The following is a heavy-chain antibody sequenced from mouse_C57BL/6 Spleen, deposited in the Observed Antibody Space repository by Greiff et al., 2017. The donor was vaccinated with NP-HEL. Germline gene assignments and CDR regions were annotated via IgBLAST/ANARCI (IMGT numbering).Heavy chain of an antibody. CDR2: INPNNGGT. CDR3: ARWDDSPEGSAY. CDR1: GYTFTDYY. Sequence: EVQLQQSGPELVKPGASVKISCKASGYTFTDYYMNWVKQSHGKSLEWIGDINPNNGGTSYNHKFKGKATLTVAKSSSTAYMELRSLTSEDSAVYYCARWDDSPEGSAYWGQGTLVTVSA. J-gene: IGHJ3*01. D-gene: IGHD2-4*01. V-gene: IGHV1-26*01.